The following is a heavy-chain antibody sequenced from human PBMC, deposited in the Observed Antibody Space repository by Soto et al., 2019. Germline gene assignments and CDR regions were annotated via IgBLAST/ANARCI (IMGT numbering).Heavy chain of an antibody. Sequence: QVQLVESGGDLVKPGGSLRLSCAASGFTFSDYYMSWIRQATGQGLEWLSSITNSGNTIYHSDSVKGRFTISSDNAKDSLYLQRNSLRAEDTAVYYCARDRGIVAAGVGSYFDYWGQGTLVTVSS. CDR3: ARDRGIVAAGVGSYFDY. V-gene: IGHV3-11*01. J-gene: IGHJ4*02. D-gene: IGHD1-26*01. CDR2: ITNSGNTI. CDR1: GFTFSDYY.